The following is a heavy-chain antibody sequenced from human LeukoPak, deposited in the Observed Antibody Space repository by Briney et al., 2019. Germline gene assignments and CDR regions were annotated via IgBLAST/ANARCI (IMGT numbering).Heavy chain of an antibody. Sequence: ASVKVSCKASGYTFTGYYMHWVRQAPGQGLEWMGWINPNSGGTNYAQKFQGRVTMTRDTSISTAYMELSRLRSDDTAVYYCARLKKSGSYAYFDYWGQGTLVTVSS. CDR1: GYTFTGYY. J-gene: IGHJ4*02. V-gene: IGHV1-2*02. CDR2: INPNSGGT. D-gene: IGHD1-26*01. CDR3: ARLKKSGSYAYFDY.